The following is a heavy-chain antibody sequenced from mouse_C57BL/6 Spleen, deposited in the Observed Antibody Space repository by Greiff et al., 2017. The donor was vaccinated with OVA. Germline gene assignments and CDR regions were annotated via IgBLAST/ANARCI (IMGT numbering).Heavy chain of an antibody. CDR2: ISSGSSTI. V-gene: IGHV5-17*01. CDR1: GFTFSDYG. Sequence: EVKLMESGGGLVKPGGSLKLSCAASGFTFSDYGMHWVRQAPEKGLEWVAYISSGSSTIYYADTVKGRFTISRDNAKNTLFLQMTSLRSEDTAMYYCARGYDGYLYYAMDYWGQGTSVTVSS. J-gene: IGHJ4*01. D-gene: IGHD2-3*01. CDR3: ARGYDGYLYYAMDY.